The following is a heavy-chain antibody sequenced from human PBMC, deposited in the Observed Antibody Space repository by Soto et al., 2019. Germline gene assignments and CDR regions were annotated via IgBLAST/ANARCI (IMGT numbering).Heavy chain of an antibody. D-gene: IGHD5-18*01. J-gene: IGHJ6*02. CDR2: INSDGTST. V-gene: IGHV3-74*01. CDR3: ERVKDTAVAMYYSYSYGMDV. CDR1: GFTFSSYW. Sequence: GGSLRLSCVVSGFTFSSYWMHWVRQAPGKGLVWVSRINSDGTSTIYADSVKGRFTISRDNAKNKLYLQMQSLRAEDTAVYYCERVKDTAVAMYYSYSYGMDVWGQGTTVTVSS.